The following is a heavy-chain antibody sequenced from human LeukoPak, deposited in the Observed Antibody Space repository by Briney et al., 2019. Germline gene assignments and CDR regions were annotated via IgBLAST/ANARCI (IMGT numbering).Heavy chain of an antibody. J-gene: IGHJ4*02. CDR1: GDSVSSNGAA. CDR3: ARSGSSVAGPFDY. V-gene: IGHV6-1*01. Sequence: SQTLSLTCAISGDSVSSNGAAWNWIRQSPSRGLEWLGRTYYRSKWYNDYAVSVKSRISLNSDTSKNQFSLQLNSVTPEDTAVYYCARSGSSVAGPFDYWGQGTLVTVSS. D-gene: IGHD6-19*01. CDR2: TYYRSKWYN.